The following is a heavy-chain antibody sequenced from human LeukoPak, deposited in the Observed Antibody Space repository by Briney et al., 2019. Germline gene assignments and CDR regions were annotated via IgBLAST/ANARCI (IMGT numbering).Heavy chain of an antibody. J-gene: IGHJ3*02. D-gene: IGHD1-26*01. CDR1: GFTFSSYG. CDR3: ARAIAPWELLEEDAFDT. CDR2: IWYDGSNK. V-gene: IGHV3-33*01. Sequence: GGSLRLSCAASGFTFSSYGMHWVRQAPGKGLEWVAVIWYDGSNKYYADSVKGRFTISRDNSKNTLYLQMNSLRAEDTAVYYCARAIAPWELLEEDAFDTWGQGTMVTVSS.